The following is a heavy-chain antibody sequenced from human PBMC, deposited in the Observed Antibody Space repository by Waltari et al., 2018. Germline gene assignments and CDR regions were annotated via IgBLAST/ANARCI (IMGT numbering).Heavy chain of an antibody. CDR1: GYTFTGYY. D-gene: IGHD6-13*01. CDR3: ARDQDSSSWYFAY. CDR2: INPNSGGT. Sequence: QVQLVQSGAEVKKPGASVKVSCKASGYTFTGYYMPWVRQAPGQGREWMGWINPNSGGTNYAQKFQGRVTMTRDTSISTAYMELSRLRSDDTAVYYCARDQDSSSWYFAYWGQGTLVTVSS. V-gene: IGHV1-2*02. J-gene: IGHJ4*02.